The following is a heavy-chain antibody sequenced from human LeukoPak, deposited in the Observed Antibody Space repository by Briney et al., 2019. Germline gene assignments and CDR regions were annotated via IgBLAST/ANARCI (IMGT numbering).Heavy chain of an antibody. CDR1: GGSISSSSYY. CDR2: IYYSGST. J-gene: IGHJ4*02. Sequence: NASETLSLTCTVSGGSISSSSYYWGWIRQPPGKGLEWIGSIYYSGSTYYNPSLKSRVTISVDTSKNQFSLKLSSVTAADTAVYYCATISEASSGYYNDYWGQGTLVTVSS. D-gene: IGHD3-22*01. V-gene: IGHV4-39*07. CDR3: ATISEASSGYYNDY.